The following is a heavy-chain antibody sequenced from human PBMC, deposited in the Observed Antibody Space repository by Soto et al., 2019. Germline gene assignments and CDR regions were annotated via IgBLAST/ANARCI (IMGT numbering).Heavy chain of an antibody. CDR2: IFHTGTT. Sequence: PSETLSLTCTVSGGSITNYYYSWIRQPPGKGLEKIGYIFHTGTTSYNPSLKSRVTLSVDTSQSQFSLKLNSVTAADTAVYYCTTEAYDNSGSLAFDIWGPGTLVT. CDR3: TTEAYDNSGSLAFDI. CDR1: GGSITNYY. V-gene: IGHV4-59*08. D-gene: IGHD3-22*01. J-gene: IGHJ3*02.